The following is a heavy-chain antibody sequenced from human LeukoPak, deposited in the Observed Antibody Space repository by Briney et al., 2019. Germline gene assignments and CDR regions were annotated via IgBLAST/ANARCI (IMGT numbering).Heavy chain of an antibody. D-gene: IGHD1-1*01. CDR2: IRSKAYGEAA. CDR1: GFTFGDYA. V-gene: IGHV3-49*03. CDR3: TRDRGAYNLYDY. J-gene: IGHJ4*02. Sequence: PGGSLRLSCTASGFTFGDYAMSWIRQAPGKGLEWVGFIRSKAYGEAADYAASVEGRFTISRDDSKAIAYLQMNSLKTEDTAVYHCTRDRGAYNLYDYWGQGTLVTVSS.